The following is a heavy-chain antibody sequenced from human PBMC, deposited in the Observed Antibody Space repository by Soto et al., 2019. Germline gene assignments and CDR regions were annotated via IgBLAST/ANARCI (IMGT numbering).Heavy chain of an antibody. CDR2: IYWNDDK. J-gene: IGHJ6*02. Sequence: SGPTLVNPTQTLTLTCTFSGFSLSTSGVGVGWIRQPPGKALEWLALIYWNDDKRYSPSLKSRLTITKDTSKNQVVLTMTNMDPVDTATYYCASLGGYDTYYYYGMDVWGQGTTVTAS. CDR3: ASLGGYDTYYYYGMDV. V-gene: IGHV2-5*01. CDR1: GFSLSTSGVG. D-gene: IGHD5-12*01.